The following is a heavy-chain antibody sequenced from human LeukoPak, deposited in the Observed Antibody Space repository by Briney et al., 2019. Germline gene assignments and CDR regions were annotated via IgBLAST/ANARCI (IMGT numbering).Heavy chain of an antibody. Sequence: GRSLRLSCAASGFTFSSYAMHWVRQAPGKGLEWVAVISYDGSNKYYADSVKGRFTISRDNSKNTLYLQMNSLRAEDTAVYYCARGIRPLRFLEWLSNFDYWGQGTLVTVSS. D-gene: IGHD3-3*01. CDR1: GFTFSSYA. CDR3: ARGIRPLRFLEWLSNFDY. CDR2: ISYDGSNK. V-gene: IGHV3-30-3*01. J-gene: IGHJ4*02.